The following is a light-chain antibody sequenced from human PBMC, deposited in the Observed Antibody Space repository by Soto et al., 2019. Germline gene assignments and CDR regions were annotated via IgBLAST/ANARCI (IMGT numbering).Light chain of an antibody. J-gene: IGKJ1*01. CDR2: GAS. CDR3: QQYGSSPRT. CDR1: QSVSSSY. Sequence: EIVLPQSPATLSLSPGERATLSCRASQSVSSSYLAWYQQKPGQAHRLLIYGASSRATGIPDRFSGSGSGTDFTLTISRLEPEEFAVYYCQQYGSSPRTFGQGTKVDI. V-gene: IGKV3-20*01.